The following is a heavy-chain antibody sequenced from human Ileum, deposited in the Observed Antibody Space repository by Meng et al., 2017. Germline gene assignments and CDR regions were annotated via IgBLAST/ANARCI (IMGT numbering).Heavy chain of an antibody. J-gene: IGHJ4*02. CDR1: GGSFSGYH. CDR3: ARGGGRYGPDFDY. V-gene: IGHV4-34*01. CDR2: INHSGST. Sequence: QVQLQQWGAGLLKPSEPLSLLCAVYGGSFSGYHWSWIRQPPGKGLEWIGEINHSGSTNYNPSLKSRVAISVDTSKNQFSLKLSSVTAADTAVYYCARGGGRYGPDFDYWGQGTLVTVSS. D-gene: IGHD3-16*01.